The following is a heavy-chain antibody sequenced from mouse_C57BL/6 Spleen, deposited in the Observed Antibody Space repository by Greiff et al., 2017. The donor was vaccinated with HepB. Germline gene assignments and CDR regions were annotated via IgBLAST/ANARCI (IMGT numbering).Heavy chain of an antibody. D-gene: IGHD2-4*01. Sequence: VQLVESGPGLVAPSQCLSITCTVSGFSFTSYGVHWVRQPPGKGLEWLVVIWSDGSTTYNSALKSRLSISKDNSKSHVFLKMNSLQTDDTAMYYGARHEGLRYYYAMDYWGQGTSVTVSS. CDR2: IWSDGST. V-gene: IGHV2-6-1*01. CDR3: ARHEGLRYYYAMDY. J-gene: IGHJ4*01. CDR1: GFSFTSYG.